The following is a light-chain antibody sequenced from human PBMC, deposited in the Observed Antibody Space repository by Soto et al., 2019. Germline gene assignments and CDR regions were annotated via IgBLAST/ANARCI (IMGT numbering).Light chain of an antibody. CDR2: EVS. Sequence: QSVLTQPASVSGSPGQSITISCTGTSSDVGGYNYVSWYQQHPGKAPKLMIYEVSNRPSGVSNRFSGSKSGNTASLTISGLQADGEADYHCSSYTSSSTLVFGTGTKLTVL. V-gene: IGLV2-14*01. CDR3: SSYTSSSTLV. CDR1: SSDVGGYNY. J-gene: IGLJ1*01.